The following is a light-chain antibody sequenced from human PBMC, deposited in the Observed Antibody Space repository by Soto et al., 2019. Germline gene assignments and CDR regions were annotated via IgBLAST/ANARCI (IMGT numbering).Light chain of an antibody. CDR2: GIS. CDR3: QQYSKWPIT. CDR1: QSVNSN. V-gene: IGKV3-15*01. Sequence: MVMTQSTATLSVSPGESATLSCRPSQSVNSNYLAWYQQHPGQPPRLLIYGISTRATGIPARFSGSGSGTEFSLTISSLQSEDFAVYYCQQYSKWPITFGQGTRLEI. J-gene: IGKJ5*01.